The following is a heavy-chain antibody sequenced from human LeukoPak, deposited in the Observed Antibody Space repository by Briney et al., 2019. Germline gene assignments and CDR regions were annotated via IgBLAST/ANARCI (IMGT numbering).Heavy chain of an antibody. CDR1: GSSISSSSYY. Sequence: SETLSLTCTVSGSSISSSSYYWGWIRQPPGRGLEWIGSIYYSGSTYYNPSLKSRVTISVDTSKNQFSLKLSSVTAADTAVYYCAIEDYYDSSSLDYWGQGTLVTVSS. J-gene: IGHJ4*02. CDR2: IYYSGST. CDR3: AIEDYYDSSSLDY. D-gene: IGHD3-22*01. V-gene: IGHV4-39*01.